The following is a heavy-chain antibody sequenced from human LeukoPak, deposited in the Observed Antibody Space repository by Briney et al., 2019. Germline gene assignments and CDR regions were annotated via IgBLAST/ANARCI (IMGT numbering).Heavy chain of an antibody. J-gene: IGHJ4*02. CDR3: ARDKDVGATLLDY. CDR1: GFTFSSYE. V-gene: IGHV3-48*03. Sequence: GGSLRLSCAASGFTFSSYEMNWIRQAPGKGLECVSYISGNGRTIYYADSVKGRFTISRDNAKNSLYLQMSSLRAEDTAVYYCARDKDVGATLLDYWGQGTLVTVSS. D-gene: IGHD1-26*01. CDR2: ISGNGRTI.